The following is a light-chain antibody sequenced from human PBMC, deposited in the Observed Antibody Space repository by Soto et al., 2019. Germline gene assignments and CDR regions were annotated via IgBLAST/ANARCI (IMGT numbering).Light chain of an antibody. CDR3: QQYGSSRT. J-gene: IGKJ1*01. CDR2: GAS. V-gene: IGKV3-20*01. CDR1: ESVSRSF. Sequence: ENVLTQSPGTLSLSPGERVTLSCRASESVSRSFLAWYQQKPGQAPRLLIYGASSRATGIPDRFSGSGSGTDFTLTISRLEPEDFAVYYCQQYGSSRTVGPVTKVEIK.